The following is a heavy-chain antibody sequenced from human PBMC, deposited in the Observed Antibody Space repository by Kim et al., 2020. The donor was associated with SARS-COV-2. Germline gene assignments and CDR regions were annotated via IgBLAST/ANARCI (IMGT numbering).Heavy chain of an antibody. V-gene: IGHV4-34*01. CDR1: GGSFSGYY. J-gene: IGHJ4*02. CDR3: ARHYYDSSKAWYFDY. Sequence: SETLSLTCAVYGGSFSGYYWSWIRQPPGKGLEWIGEINHSGSTNYNPSLKSRVTISVDTSKNQFSLKLSSVTAADTAVYYCARHYYDSSKAWYFDYWGQGTLVTVSS. D-gene: IGHD3-22*01. CDR2: INHSGST.